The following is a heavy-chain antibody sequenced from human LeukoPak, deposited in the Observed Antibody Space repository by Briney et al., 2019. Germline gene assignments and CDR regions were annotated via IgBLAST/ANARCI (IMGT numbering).Heavy chain of an antibody. CDR1: GYPFTTYG. CDR2: ISAYNGNT. D-gene: IGHD3-22*01. Sequence: ASVKVSCKASGYPFTTYGITWVRQAPGQGLEWMGWISAYNGNTNYAQKLQGRVTMTTDTSTSTAYMELRSLRSEDTAVYYCARLHDSSGYYYGGKDYWGQGTLVTVSS. V-gene: IGHV1-18*01. J-gene: IGHJ4*02. CDR3: ARLHDSSGYYYGGKDY.